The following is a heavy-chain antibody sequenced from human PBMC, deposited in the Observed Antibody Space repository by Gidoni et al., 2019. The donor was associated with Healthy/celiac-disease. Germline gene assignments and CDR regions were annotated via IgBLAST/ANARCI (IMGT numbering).Heavy chain of an antibody. Sequence: SGGSISSYYWSWLRQPPGKGLEWIGYIYYSGSTTYNPSLKSRVTISVDTSKNQFSLKLSSVTAADTAVYYCARYGFGQGYYYYMDVWGKGTTVTVSS. CDR2: IYYSGST. V-gene: IGHV4-59*08. CDR1: GGSISSYY. J-gene: IGHJ6*03. D-gene: IGHD3-10*01. CDR3: ARYGFGQGYYYYMDV.